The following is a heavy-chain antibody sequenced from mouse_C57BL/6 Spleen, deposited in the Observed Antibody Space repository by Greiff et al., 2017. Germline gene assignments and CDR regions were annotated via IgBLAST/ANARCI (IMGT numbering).Heavy chain of an antibody. V-gene: IGHV1-80*01. Sequence: VQLQQSGAELVKPGASVKISCKASGYAFSSYWMNWVKQRPGKGLEWIGQIYPGDGDTNYNGKFKGKATLTADKSSSTAYMQLSSLTSEDSAVYFCARRGVYYGSGYFDVWGTGTTVTVSS. CDR1: GYAFSSYW. D-gene: IGHD1-1*01. J-gene: IGHJ1*03. CDR3: ARRGVYYGSGYFDV. CDR2: IYPGDGDT.